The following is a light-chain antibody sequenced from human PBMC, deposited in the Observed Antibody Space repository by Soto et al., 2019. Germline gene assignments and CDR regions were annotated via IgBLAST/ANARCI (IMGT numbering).Light chain of an antibody. CDR2: GAV. CDR3: QQYYAWPRT. CDR1: QSVGGD. J-gene: IGKJ2*01. Sequence: EIVMTQSPVTLSVSPGERATLSCRASQSVGGDLAWYQQIPGQAPRLLIYGAVTRDTGVAARFSGGGSGTEFTLTVDSLQSEDLAIYYCQQYYAWPRTFGQGTKLEI. V-gene: IGKV3-15*01.